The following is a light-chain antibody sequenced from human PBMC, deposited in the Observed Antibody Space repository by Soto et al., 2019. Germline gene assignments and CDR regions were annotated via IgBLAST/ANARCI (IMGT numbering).Light chain of an antibody. V-gene: IGKV3-20*01. CDR1: QTVNSDY. CDR3: QQYGNSPRS. Sequence: EIVLTQSPGTLSLSPGETATLSCRASQTVNSDYLAWFQQRPGQAPRLLIFATSRRATDIPDRFSGSGSGTDFTLAIRRLEPEDFAVYYCQQYGNSPRSFGGGTKVDIK. J-gene: IGKJ4*01. CDR2: ATS.